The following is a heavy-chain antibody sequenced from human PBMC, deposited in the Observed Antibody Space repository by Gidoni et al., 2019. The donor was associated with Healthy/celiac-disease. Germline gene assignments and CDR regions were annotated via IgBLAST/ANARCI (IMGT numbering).Heavy chain of an antibody. CDR1: GGSISSYY. CDR3: AGNFDY. J-gene: IGHJ4*02. CDR2: IYYSGST. V-gene: IGHV4-59*08. Sequence: QVQLQESGPGLVKPSETLSLTCTVSGGSISSYYWSWIRQPPGKGLEWIGYIYYSGSTNYNPSLKSRVTISVDTSKNQFSLKLSSVTAADTAVYYCAGNFDYWGQGTLVTVSS.